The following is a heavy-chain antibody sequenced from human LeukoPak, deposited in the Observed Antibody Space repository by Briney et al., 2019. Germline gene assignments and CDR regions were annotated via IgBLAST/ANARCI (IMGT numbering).Heavy chain of an antibody. D-gene: IGHD3-22*01. CDR3: ARDRGYYDSSGYPDY. J-gene: IGHJ4*02. V-gene: IGHV3-30*03. CDR2: ISYDGRNK. CDR1: GFTFSSYS. Sequence: PGGSLRLSCAASGFTFSSYSMNWVRQAPGKGLEGVAVISYDGRNKYYADSVKGRFTISRDNSKNTLYLQMNSLRAEDTAVYYCARDRGYYDSSGYPDYWGQGTLVTVSS.